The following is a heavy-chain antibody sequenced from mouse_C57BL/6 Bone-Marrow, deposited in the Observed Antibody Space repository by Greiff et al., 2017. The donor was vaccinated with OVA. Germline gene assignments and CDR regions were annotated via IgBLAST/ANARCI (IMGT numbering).Heavy chain of an antibody. J-gene: IGHJ4*01. CDR3: ARDAGYSNYGVSMDY. V-gene: IGHV7-1*01. D-gene: IGHD2-5*01. Sequence: EVNLVESGGGLVQSGRSLRLSCATSGFTFSDFYMEWVRQAPGKGLEWIAASRNKANDYTTEYSASVKGRFIVSRDTSQSILYLQMNALRAEDTAIYYCARDAGYSNYGVSMDYWGQGTSVTVSS. CDR2: SRNKANDYTT. CDR1: GFTFSDFY.